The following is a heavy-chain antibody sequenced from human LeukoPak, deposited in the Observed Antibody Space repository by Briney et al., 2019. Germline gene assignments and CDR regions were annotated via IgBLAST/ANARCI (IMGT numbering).Heavy chain of an antibody. Sequence: ASVKVSCKASGYTFTGYYMHWVRQAPGQGLEWMGWINPNSGGTNYAQKFQGRVTMTRDTSISTAYMELSRLRSDDTAVYYCARERIAARGWFDPWGQGTLVTVSS. D-gene: IGHD6-6*01. V-gene: IGHV1-2*02. CDR1: GYTFTGYY. CDR2: INPNSGGT. CDR3: ARERIAARGWFDP. J-gene: IGHJ5*02.